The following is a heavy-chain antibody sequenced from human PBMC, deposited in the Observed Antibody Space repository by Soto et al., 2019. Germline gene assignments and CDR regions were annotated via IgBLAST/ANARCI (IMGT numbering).Heavy chain of an antibody. CDR1: GGTFSSYT. V-gene: IGHV1-69*04. CDR2: IIPILGIA. CDR3: AREKKRSVLRFLEWTRPYCYFLAF. J-gene: IGHJ6*03. Sequence: ASVKVSCKASGGTFSSYTISWVQQAPGQGLEWMGRIIPILGIANYAQKFQGRVTITADKSTSTAYMELRRLRSEDPAGYYFAREKKRSVLRFLEWTRPYCYFLAFWGNGTTVLVTS. D-gene: IGHD3-3*01.